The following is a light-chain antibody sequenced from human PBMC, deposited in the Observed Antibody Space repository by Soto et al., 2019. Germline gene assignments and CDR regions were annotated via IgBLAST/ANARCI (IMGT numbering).Light chain of an antibody. CDR1: QDVSHW. CDR3: QHYDSYPYT. CDR2: KAS. Sequence: DIHMDQSPSALSASVGDRVTITCRASQDVSHWLAWYQQKPGQAPKLVIYKASSLESGVPSRFSGRGSRTEFTLTIRDLQPDDFATYYCQHYDSYPYTFGQGTSLEIK. J-gene: IGKJ2*01. V-gene: IGKV1-5*03.